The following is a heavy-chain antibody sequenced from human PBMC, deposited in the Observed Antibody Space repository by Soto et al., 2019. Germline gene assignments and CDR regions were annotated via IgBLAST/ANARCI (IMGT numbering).Heavy chain of an antibody. D-gene: IGHD3-10*01. V-gene: IGHV1-18*04. CDR3: ASGFIVRGVISIDY. J-gene: IGHJ4*02. CDR2: ISGYKGKT. CDR1: GYTFMTYG. Sequence: VQLVQSGDEVKKPGASVKVSCKASGYTFMTYGLNWVRQAPGQGLEWMGSISGYKGKTNYAQKVQDRVTMTIDTSTGTANMELRSLRYGDTAVYYCASGFIVRGVISIDYWGQGTLVTVSS.